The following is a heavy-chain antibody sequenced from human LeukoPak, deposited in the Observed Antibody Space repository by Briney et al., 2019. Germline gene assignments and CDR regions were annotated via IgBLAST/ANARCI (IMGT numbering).Heavy chain of an antibody. D-gene: IGHD3-22*01. CDR1: GFTFNSYW. CDR2: IKQDGSEK. Sequence: GGSLRLSCAASGFTFNSYWMSWVRQAPGKGLEWVANIKQDGSEKYYVDSVKGRFTIYRDNAKNSLYLQMNSLRAEDTAVYYCARGQYYYDSSGPFDYWGQGTLVTVSS. V-gene: IGHV3-7*01. J-gene: IGHJ4*02. CDR3: ARGQYYYDSSGPFDY.